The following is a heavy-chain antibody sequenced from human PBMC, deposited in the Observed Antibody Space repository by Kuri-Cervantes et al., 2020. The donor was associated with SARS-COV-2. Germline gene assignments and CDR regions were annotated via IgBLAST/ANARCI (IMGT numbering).Heavy chain of an antibody. V-gene: IGHV4-39*01. J-gene: IGHJ5*02. Sequence: SETLSLTCTVSGGSISSSNYYWGWIRQSPGKGLEWIGSVYYDGSTYFNPSLKSRVTISLDTSNNHFSLRLTSVTAADTAVYYCARQNILDSAWFDPWGQGTLVTVSS. CDR3: ARQNILDSAWFDP. D-gene: IGHD5-12*01. CDR1: GGSISSSNYY. CDR2: VYYDGST.